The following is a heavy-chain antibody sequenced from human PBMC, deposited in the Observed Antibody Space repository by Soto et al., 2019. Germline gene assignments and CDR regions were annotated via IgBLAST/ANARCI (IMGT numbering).Heavy chain of an antibody. CDR3: ARSEWLLSYRVLGYYYGMDV. CDR2: ISYDGSNK. D-gene: IGHD3-3*01. Sequence: QLGGSLRLSCAASGFTFSSYAMHWVRQAPGKGLEWVAVISYDGSNKYYADSVKGRFTISRDNSKNTLYLQMNSLRAEDTAVYYCARSEWLLSYRVLGYYYGMDVWGQGTTVNVS. CDR1: GFTFSSYA. V-gene: IGHV3-30-3*01. J-gene: IGHJ6*02.